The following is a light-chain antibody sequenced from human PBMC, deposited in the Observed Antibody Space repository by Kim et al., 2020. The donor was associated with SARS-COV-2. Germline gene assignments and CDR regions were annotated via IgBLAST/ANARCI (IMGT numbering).Light chain of an antibody. J-gene: IGKJ4*02. CDR2: KAS. Sequence: DIQMTQSPSSLSASVGDRVTITCQASQDITNYLSWYQQKPGRAPKLLIYKASSLDAGVPSRFSGGGSGTEFTFTISSLQPDDAATYYCQQYDDLPLTFGEGTKVDIK. CDR1: QDITNY. V-gene: IGKV1-33*01. CDR3: QQYDDLPLT.